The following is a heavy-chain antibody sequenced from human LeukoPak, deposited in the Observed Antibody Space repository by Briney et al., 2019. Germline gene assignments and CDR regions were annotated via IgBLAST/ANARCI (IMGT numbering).Heavy chain of an antibody. CDR1: GFTFSSYA. V-gene: IGHV3-30*04. CDR2: ISYDGSNK. CDR3: ARRLFNQPRVYYYGMDV. D-gene: IGHD2-2*01. J-gene: IGHJ6*02. Sequence: PGGSLRLSCAASGFTFSSYAMHWVRQAPGKGLEWVAVISYDGSNKYYADSVKGRFTISRDNSKNTLYLQMNSLRAEDTAVYYCARRLFNQPRVYYYGMDVWGQGTTVTVSS.